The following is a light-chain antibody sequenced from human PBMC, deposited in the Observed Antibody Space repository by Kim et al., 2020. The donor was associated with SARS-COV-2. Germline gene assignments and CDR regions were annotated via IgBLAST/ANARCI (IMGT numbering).Light chain of an antibody. V-gene: IGLV1-51*01. CDR1: SSNMENKY. CDR3: GTWDSSLSAVV. Sequence: GQKATIACPGSSSNMENKYVSWYQQLPGTAPKLRIYDNNKRPSGIPDRFSGSKSGTSATLGITGLQTGDEADYYCGTWDSSLSAVVFGGGTQLTVL. J-gene: IGLJ2*01. CDR2: DNN.